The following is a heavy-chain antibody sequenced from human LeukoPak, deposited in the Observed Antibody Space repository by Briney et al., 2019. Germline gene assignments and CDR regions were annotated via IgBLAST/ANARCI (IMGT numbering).Heavy chain of an antibody. J-gene: IGHJ4*02. CDR2: INTDGRNT. D-gene: IGHD1-1*01. Sequence: GGSLRLSCAASGFTFSTYWMYWVRRAPGKGLVWVSRINTDGRNTGYADSVKGRFTISRDNAKNTLYLQMNSLRAEDTAVYYCANCNGWLPHNYWGQGTLVTVSS. CDR3: ANCNGWLPHNY. V-gene: IGHV3-74*01. CDR1: GFTFSTYW.